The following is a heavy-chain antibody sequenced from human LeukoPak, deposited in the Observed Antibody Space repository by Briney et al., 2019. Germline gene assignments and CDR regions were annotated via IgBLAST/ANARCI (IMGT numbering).Heavy chain of an antibody. CDR2: ISGSGGST. CDR1: GFTFSSYA. CDR3: AKHPSGSRNNWFDP. D-gene: IGHD2-15*01. J-gene: IGHJ5*02. Sequence: GGSLTLSCAVSGFTFSSYAMSWVRQAQGKGLEWVSAISGSGGSTYYADSVKGRFTISTDNSKNTLYLQMNSLRAEDTAVYYCAKHPSGSRNNWFDPWGQGTLVTVSS. V-gene: IGHV3-23*01.